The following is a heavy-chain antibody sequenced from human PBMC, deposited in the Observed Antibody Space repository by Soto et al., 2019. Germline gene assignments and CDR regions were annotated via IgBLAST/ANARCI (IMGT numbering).Heavy chain of an antibody. V-gene: IGHV1-69*06. J-gene: IGHJ4*02. Sequence: QVQLVQSGGEVKKPGYSVKVSCKASGGTFNNYVVNWVRQAPGQGLEWMGGILPIFATANYAQKFQGRVTITADKSTSTAYMELTSLRSEDTAVYYCAGRCDSTTCLGHFDYWGQGTLVTVAS. CDR3: AGRCDSTTCLGHFDY. CDR1: GGTFNNYV. CDR2: ILPIFATA. D-gene: IGHD2-2*01.